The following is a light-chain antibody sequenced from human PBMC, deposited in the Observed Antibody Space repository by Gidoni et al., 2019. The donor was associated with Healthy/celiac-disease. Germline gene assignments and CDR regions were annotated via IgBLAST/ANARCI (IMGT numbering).Light chain of an antibody. CDR3: QQSYSTPFT. CDR1: QSISSY. J-gene: IGKJ3*01. CDR2: AAS. Sequence: VGDRVTITCRASQSISSYLNWYQQKPGKAPKLLIYAASSLQSGVPSRFSGSGSGTDFTLTISSLQPEDFATYYCQQSYSTPFTLGPGTKVDIK. V-gene: IGKV1-39*01.